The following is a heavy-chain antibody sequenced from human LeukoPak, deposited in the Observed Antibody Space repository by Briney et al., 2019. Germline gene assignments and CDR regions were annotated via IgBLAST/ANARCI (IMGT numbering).Heavy chain of an antibody. CDR3: AREGGGGDGITMVRGVIS. CDR1: GFTFSSYN. V-gene: IGHV3-21*01. CDR2: ISNSSNYI. Sequence: GGSLRLSCAASGFTFSSYNMNWVRQAPGKGLEWVASISNSSNYIYYVDSVKGRFTISRDNAKNSLYLQMNSLRAEDTAVYYCAREGGGGDGITMVRGVISWGQGTLVTVSS. J-gene: IGHJ5*02. D-gene: IGHD3-10*01.